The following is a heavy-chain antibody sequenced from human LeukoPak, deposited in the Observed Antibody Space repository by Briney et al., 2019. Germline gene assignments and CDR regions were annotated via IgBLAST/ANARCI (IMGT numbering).Heavy chain of an antibody. V-gene: IGHV4-34*01. CDR3: ARDRGPYSGYDSYYFDY. J-gene: IGHJ4*02. CDR1: GGSFSGYY. CDR2: INHSGST. D-gene: IGHD5-12*01. Sequence: SETLSLTCAVYGGSFSGYYWSWIRQPPGKGLEWIGEINHSGSTNYNPSLKSRVTISVDTSKNQFSLKLSSVTAADTAVYYCARDRGPYSGYDSYYFDYWGQGTLVTVSS.